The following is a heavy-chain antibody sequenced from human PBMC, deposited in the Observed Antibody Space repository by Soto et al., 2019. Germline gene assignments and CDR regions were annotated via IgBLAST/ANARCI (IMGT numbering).Heavy chain of an antibody. D-gene: IGHD6-6*01. CDR1: GFTFSSYG. V-gene: IGHV3-30*18. J-gene: IGHJ6*02. Sequence: GGSLRLSCAASGFTFSSYGMHWVRQAPGKGLEWVAVISYDGSNKDYADSVKGRFTISRDNSKSTLYLRMNSLRAEDTAVYHCAKVVAARYHYYYGMDVWGQGTTVTVSS. CDR3: AKVVAARYHYYYGMDV. CDR2: ISYDGSNK.